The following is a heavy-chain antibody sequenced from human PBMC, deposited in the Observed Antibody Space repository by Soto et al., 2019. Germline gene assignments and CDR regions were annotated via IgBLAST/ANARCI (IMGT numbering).Heavy chain of an antibody. Sequence: EVQLVESGGGLVQPGGSLKLSCAASGFTFCASALQWVRQASGKGLEWLGRIGSKGETYATAYAASVKGRFTISRDDYKNTAYLQMSSVESEDTGVYYCSRDDADWFFNWGRGTLVTVSS. V-gene: IGHV3-73*02. CDR1: GFTFCASA. CDR2: IGSKGETYAT. D-gene: IGHD3-9*01. J-gene: IGHJ4*02. CDR3: SRDDADWFFN.